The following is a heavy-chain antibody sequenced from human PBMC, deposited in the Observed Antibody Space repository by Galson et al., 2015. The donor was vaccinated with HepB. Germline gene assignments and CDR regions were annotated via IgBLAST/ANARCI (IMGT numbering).Heavy chain of an antibody. V-gene: IGHV3-23*01. J-gene: IGHJ4*02. CDR2: ISGSGGST. CDR1: GFTFSSYA. D-gene: IGHD3-10*01. Sequence: SLRLSCAASGFTFSSYAMSWVRQAPGKGLEWVSAISGSGGSTYYADSVKGRFTISRDNSKNTLYLQMNSLRAEDTAVYYCAKDFPSITMVRGVIGYFDYWGQGTLVTVSS. CDR3: AKDFPSITMVRGVIGYFDY.